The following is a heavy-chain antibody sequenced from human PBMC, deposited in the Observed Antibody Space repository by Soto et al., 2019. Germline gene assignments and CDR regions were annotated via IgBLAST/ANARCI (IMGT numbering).Heavy chain of an antibody. CDR2: IYYSGST. D-gene: IGHD2-2*01. CDR1: GGSISSYY. V-gene: IGHV4-59*01. Sequence: TSETLSLTCTVSGGSISSYYWSWIRQPPGKGLEWIGYIYYSGSTNYNPSLKSRVTISVDTSKNQFSLKLSSVTAADTAVYYCARSPAATIYYYYYGMDVWGQGTTVTVSS. CDR3: ARSPAATIYYYYYGMDV. J-gene: IGHJ6*02.